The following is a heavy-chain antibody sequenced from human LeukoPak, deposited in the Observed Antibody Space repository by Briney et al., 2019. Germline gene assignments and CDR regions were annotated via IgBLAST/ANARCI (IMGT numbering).Heavy chain of an antibody. CDR3: AKLMSPGGKLLWFGEVEYGMDV. CDR2: ISYDGSNK. D-gene: IGHD3-10*01. Sequence: GRSLRLSCAASGFTFSSYAMHWVRQAPGKGLGWVAVISYDGSNKYYANSVKARFTISRDNSKNTLYLQMNSLRAEDTAVYYCAKLMSPGGKLLWFGEVEYGMDVWGKGTTVTVSS. CDR1: GFTFSSYA. V-gene: IGHV3-30*18. J-gene: IGHJ6*04.